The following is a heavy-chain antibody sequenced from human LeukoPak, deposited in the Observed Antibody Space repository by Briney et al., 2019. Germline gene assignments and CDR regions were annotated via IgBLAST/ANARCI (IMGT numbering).Heavy chain of an antibody. V-gene: IGHV4-4*07. J-gene: IGHJ4*02. CDR3: ARGSLQFGELYYFDY. Sequence: SETLSLTCSVSGGSISIYYWSWIRQPAGKGLEWIGRIYTSGSTHYNPSLKSRVTISVDTSKNQFSLKLSSVTAADTAVYYCARGSLQFGELYYFDYWGQGTLVTVSS. CDR2: IYTSGST. D-gene: IGHD3-10*01. CDR1: GGSISIYY.